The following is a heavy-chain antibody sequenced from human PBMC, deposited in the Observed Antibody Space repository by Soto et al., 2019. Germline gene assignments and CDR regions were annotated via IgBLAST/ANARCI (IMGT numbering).Heavy chain of an antibody. CDR2: ISSSSSYI. CDR1: GFTFSSYS. D-gene: IGHD2-2*01. CDR3: ARDRIVVVPAANLGYYYYYGMDV. V-gene: IGHV3-21*01. Sequence: GGSLRLSCAASGFTFSSYSMNWVRQAPGKGLEWVSSISSSSSYIYYADSVKGRFTISRDNAKNSLYLQMNSLRAEDTAVYYCARDRIVVVPAANLGYYYYYGMDVWGQGTTVTSP. J-gene: IGHJ6*02.